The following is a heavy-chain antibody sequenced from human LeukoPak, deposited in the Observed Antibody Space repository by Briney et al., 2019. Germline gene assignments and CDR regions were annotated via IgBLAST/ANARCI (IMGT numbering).Heavy chain of an antibody. J-gene: IGHJ4*02. CDR3: ATQRGTAVSVDY. CDR2: ISTSSSSI. D-gene: IGHD6-19*01. V-gene: IGHV3-48*02. Sequence: GGSLRLSCAASGFTFSSYSMNWVGQAPGKGLEWVSYISTSSSSIYYADSVKGRFTISRDNAKNSLYLQMNSLRDEDTAVYYSATQRGTAVSVDYWGQGTLVTVSS. CDR1: GFTFSSYS.